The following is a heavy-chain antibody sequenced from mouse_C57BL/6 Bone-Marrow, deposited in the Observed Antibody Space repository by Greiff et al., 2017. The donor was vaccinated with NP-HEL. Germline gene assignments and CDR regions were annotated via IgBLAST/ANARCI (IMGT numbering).Heavy chain of an antibody. D-gene: IGHD1-1*01. CDR1: GYTFTSYG. CDR3: ARWDYYGRGYYFDY. J-gene: IGHJ2*01. Sequence: VQLQQSGAELARPGASVKLSCKASGYTFTSYGISWVKQRTGQGLEWIGEIYPRSGNTYYNEKFKGKATLTADKSSSTAYMERRSLTSEDSAVYFCARWDYYGRGYYFDYWGQGTTLTVSS. V-gene: IGHV1-81*01. CDR2: IYPRSGNT.